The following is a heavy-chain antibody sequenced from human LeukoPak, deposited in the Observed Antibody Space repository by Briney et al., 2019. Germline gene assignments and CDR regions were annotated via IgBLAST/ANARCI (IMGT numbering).Heavy chain of an antibody. CDR1: GFTVSSNY. J-gene: IGHJ6*02. CDR2: IDRGGST. V-gene: IGHV3-53*01. CDR3: ASRDRGYYYGMDV. Sequence: GGSLRLSCAASGFTVSSNYMSWVRQAPGKGLEWVSIIDRGGSTYYADSVKGRFTISRDNSKSTLCLQMNSLRGEDTAVYYCASRDRGYYYGMDVWGQGTTVTVSS. D-gene: IGHD5-24*01.